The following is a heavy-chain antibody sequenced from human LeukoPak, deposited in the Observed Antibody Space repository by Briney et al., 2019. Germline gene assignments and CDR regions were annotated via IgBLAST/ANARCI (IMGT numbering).Heavy chain of an antibody. Sequence: SETLSLTCTVSGGSIRTSSYYWGWIRQPPGKGLEWIASIYYSGTIYSNGSLKSRVTISVETSKNQFSLKLSSVTAADTAMYYCARVRAAAVPYYFDYWGRGTLVTVSS. J-gene: IGHJ4*02. CDR2: IYYSGTI. CDR3: ARVRAAAVPYYFDY. V-gene: IGHV4-39*07. D-gene: IGHD6-13*01. CDR1: GGSIRTSSYY.